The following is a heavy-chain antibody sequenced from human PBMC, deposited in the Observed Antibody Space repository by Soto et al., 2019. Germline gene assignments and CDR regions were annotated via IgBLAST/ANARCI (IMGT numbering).Heavy chain of an antibody. Sequence: PSQTLSLTCAISGDSVSSNSAAWNWIRQSPSRGLEWLGRTYYRSKWYNDYAVSVKSRITINPDTSKNQFSLQLNSVTPEDTAVYYFARADRVTAAGYYYYGMDVWGQGTTVTVSS. V-gene: IGHV6-1*01. J-gene: IGHJ6*02. CDR3: ARADRVTAAGYYYYGMDV. CDR2: TYYRSKWYN. D-gene: IGHD6-13*01. CDR1: GDSVSSNSAA.